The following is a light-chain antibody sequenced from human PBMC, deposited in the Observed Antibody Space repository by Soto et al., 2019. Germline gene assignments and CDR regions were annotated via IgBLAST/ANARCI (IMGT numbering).Light chain of an antibody. Sequence: EVVLTQSPATLSISPGERATLSCRASQSVSNNLAWYQQKPGQAPRLLIYGDSTRATGVPARFSGSGSGTEFSLTITGLQSEDIALYSCHQYNHWRPLYSFGQGTRLEIK. CDR2: GDS. J-gene: IGKJ2*01. CDR3: HQYNHWRPLYS. CDR1: QSVSNN. V-gene: IGKV3-15*01.